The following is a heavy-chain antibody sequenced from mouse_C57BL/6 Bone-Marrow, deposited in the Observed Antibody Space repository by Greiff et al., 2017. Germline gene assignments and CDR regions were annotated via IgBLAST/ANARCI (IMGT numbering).Heavy chain of an antibody. Sequence: VQLQQSGAELVKPGASVKISCKASGYAFSSYWMNWVKQRPGKGLEWIGQIYPGDGDTNYNGKFKGKATLTADKSSSTAYMQLSSLTSEDSAVYFWARGATVVASGYFDYWGQGTTLTVSS. CDR1: GYAFSSYW. CDR2: IYPGDGDT. V-gene: IGHV1-80*01. D-gene: IGHD1-1*01. CDR3: ARGATVVASGYFDY. J-gene: IGHJ2*01.